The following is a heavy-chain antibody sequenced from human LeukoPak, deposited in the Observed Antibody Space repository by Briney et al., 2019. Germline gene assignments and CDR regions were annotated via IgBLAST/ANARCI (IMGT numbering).Heavy chain of an antibody. D-gene: IGHD6-13*01. CDR2: IDWDDDK. CDR1: GFSLSTSGMC. V-gene: IGHV2-70*11. J-gene: IGHJ4*02. CDR3: ARMRGFSAAGAVFDY. Sequence: SGPALVKPTQTLTLTCTFSGFSLSTSGMCVSWIRQPPGKALEWLARIDWDDDKYYSTSLKTRLTISKDTSKNQVVLTMTNMDPVDTATYYCARMRGFSAAGAVFDYWGQGTLVTVSS.